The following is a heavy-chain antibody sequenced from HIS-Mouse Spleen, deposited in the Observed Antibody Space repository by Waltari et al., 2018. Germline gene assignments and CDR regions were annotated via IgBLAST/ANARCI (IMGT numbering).Heavy chain of an antibody. CDR1: GGSISSSSYY. CDR2: IYYSGST. V-gene: IGHV4-39*07. CDR3: ARDYGDNWFDP. D-gene: IGHD4-17*01. Sequence: QLQLQESGPGLVKPSETLSLTCTVSGGSISSSSYYWGWIRQPPGKGLEWIGRIYYSGSTYYNPSLKSRVTISVDTSKNQFSLKLGSVTAADTAVYYCARDYGDNWFDPWGQGTLVTVSS. J-gene: IGHJ5*02.